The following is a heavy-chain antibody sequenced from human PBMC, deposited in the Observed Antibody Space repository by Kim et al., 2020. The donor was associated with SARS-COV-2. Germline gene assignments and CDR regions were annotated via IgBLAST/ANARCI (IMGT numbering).Heavy chain of an antibody. CDR2: IYYSGST. CDR1: GGSISSYY. V-gene: IGHV4-59*01. D-gene: IGHD2-21*02. Sequence: SETLSLTCTVSGGSISSYYWSWIRQPPGKGLEWIGYIYYSGSTNYNPSLKSRVTISVDTSKNQFSLKLSSVTAADTAVYYCARSSYCGGDCSGPLDYWGQGTLVTVSS. J-gene: IGHJ4*02. CDR3: ARSSYCGGDCSGPLDY.